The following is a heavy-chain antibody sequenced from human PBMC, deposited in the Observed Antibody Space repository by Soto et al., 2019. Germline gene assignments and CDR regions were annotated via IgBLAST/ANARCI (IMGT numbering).Heavy chain of an antibody. CDR1: GGTFSSYA. D-gene: IGHD2-2*03. J-gene: IGHJ6*02. CDR2: IIPIFGTA. V-gene: IGHV1-69*13. Sequence: SVKVSCKASGGTFSSYAISWVRQAPGQGLEWMGGIIPIFGTANYAQKFQGRVTITADESTSTAYMELSSLRSEDTAVYYCAHLDIVLVPAAIGYYYYGMDVWGQGTTVTVSS. CDR3: AHLDIVLVPAAIGYYYYGMDV.